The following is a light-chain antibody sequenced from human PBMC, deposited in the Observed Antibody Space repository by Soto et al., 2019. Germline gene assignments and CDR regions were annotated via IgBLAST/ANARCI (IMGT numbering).Light chain of an antibody. CDR3: QTWGTGIPV. CDR2: LNSDGSH. J-gene: IGLJ2*01. V-gene: IGLV4-69*01. CDR1: SGHSNYA. Sequence: QSVLTQSPSASASLGASVKLTCTLSSGHSNYAIAWHQQKPEKGPRFLMKLNSDGSHNKGDGIPDRFSGSSSGGDRYLTISSLQSEDEADYYCQTWGTGIPVFGGGTKLTVL.